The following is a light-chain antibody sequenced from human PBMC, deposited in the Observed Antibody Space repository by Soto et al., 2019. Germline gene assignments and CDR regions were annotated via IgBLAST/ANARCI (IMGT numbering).Light chain of an antibody. CDR3: QQYDNLRVT. CDR1: QDISNY. J-gene: IGKJ3*01. V-gene: IGKV1-33*01. CDR2: DAS. Sequence: DIQMTQSPSSLSASVGDRVTITCQASQDISNYLNWYQQKPGKAPKLLIYDASNLETEVPSRFSGSGSGTDFTFTISSLQPEDSATYYCQQYDNLRVTFGPGTKVDIK.